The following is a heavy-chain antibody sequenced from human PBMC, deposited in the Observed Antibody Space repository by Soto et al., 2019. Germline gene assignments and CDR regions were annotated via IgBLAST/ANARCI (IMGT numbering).Heavy chain of an antibody. Sequence: QVQLQESGPGLVKPSQTLSLTCTVSGDSISSGNYYCSWIRQLPGKGLEWIGNIYYSGSAYYKPSLESRLTVSVDTSKNQFSLKVSSVTAADTAVYFCAVSNLTSGPTFASWGQGTLVTVSS. CDR2: IYYSGSA. V-gene: IGHV4-31*03. CDR1: GDSISSGNYY. CDR3: AVSNLTSGPTFAS. D-gene: IGHD6-19*01. J-gene: IGHJ4*02.